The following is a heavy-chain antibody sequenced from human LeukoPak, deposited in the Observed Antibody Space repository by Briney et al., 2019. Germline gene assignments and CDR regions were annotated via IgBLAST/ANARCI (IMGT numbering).Heavy chain of an antibody. CDR2: IYYSGST. V-gene: IGHV4-30-4*01. J-gene: IGHJ4*02. D-gene: IGHD1-26*01. Sequence: SQTLSLTCTVSGGSISSGAYYWSWIRQPPGKGLEWIGYIYYSGSTYYNPSLKSRVTISVDTSKNQFSLKLSSVTAADTAVYYCARDQGLVGETTPYWGQGTLVTVSS. CDR3: ARDQGLVGETTPY. CDR1: GGSISSGAYY.